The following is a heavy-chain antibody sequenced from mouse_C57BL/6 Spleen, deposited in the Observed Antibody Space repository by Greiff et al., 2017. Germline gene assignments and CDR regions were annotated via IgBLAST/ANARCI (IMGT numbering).Heavy chain of an antibody. Sequence: VKLQESGAELARPGASVKLSCKASGYTFTSYGISWVKQRTGQGLEWIGEIYPRSGNTYYNEKFKGKATLTADKSSSTAYMELRSLTSEDSAVYFCARRYYDYAMDYWGQGTSVTVSS. CDR3: ARRYYDYAMDY. V-gene: IGHV1-81*01. CDR2: IYPRSGNT. D-gene: IGHD2-4*01. CDR1: GYTFTSYG. J-gene: IGHJ4*01.